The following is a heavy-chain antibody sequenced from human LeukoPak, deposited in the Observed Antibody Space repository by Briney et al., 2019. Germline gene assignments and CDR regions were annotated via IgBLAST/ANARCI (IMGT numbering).Heavy chain of an antibody. V-gene: IGHV3-23*01. J-gene: IGHJ4*02. CDR3: ARDDRPGGGGDCGYCDY. CDR1: GFTFNTYA. CDR2: ISGSGSST. D-gene: IGHD3-22*01. Sequence: QPGGSLRLSCAASGFTFNTYAMSWVPQAPGKGLEWVSAISGSGSSTYYADSVKGRFTISRDSSKNTLYLRMTSLRAEDTAVYYCARDDRPGGGGDCGYCDYWGQGTLVTVSS.